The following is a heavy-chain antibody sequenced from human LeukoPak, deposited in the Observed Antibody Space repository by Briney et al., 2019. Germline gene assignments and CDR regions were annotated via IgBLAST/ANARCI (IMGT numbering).Heavy chain of an antibody. CDR2: ISGDGGSI. CDR1: GFAFNDFT. CDR3: TRGRWELDY. D-gene: IGHD1-26*01. Sequence: PGGSLRLSCAASGFAFNDFTMHWVRQPPGKGLEWISLISGDGGSIYYADSVKGRFTISRDNAKNTLYLQMNSLTAEDTAVYYCTRGRWELDYWGQGTLVTVSS. J-gene: IGHJ4*02. V-gene: IGHV3-43*01.